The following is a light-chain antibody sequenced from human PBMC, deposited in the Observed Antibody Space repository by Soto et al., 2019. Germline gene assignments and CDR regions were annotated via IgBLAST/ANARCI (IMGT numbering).Light chain of an antibody. CDR3: QQYGSSTWT. Sequence: EIVLTQSPGTLSLSPGARAPLSCRASQSVSYYLAWYQQKPGQAPRLLIYDASSRATGVPDRFSGSGSGTDFTLTISRLEPEDFAVYYCQQYGSSTWTFGQGTKVDI. J-gene: IGKJ1*01. CDR1: QSVSYY. V-gene: IGKV3-20*01. CDR2: DAS.